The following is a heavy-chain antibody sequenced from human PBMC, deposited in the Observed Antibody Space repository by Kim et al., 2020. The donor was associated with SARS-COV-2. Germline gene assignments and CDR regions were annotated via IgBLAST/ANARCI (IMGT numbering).Heavy chain of an antibody. D-gene: IGHD3-16*01. V-gene: IGHV4-31*03. CDR1: GGSIRSGGKF. J-gene: IGHJ4*02. CDR3: AGGRALDY. Sequence: SETLSLTCSVSGGSIRSGGKFWTWLRQHPAKGLDWIGNISYTGNPHYSPSLRSRVSLSLQTSENQFSLELTSVTAADTAVDCCAGGRALDYGGQVILAT. CDR2: ISYTGNP.